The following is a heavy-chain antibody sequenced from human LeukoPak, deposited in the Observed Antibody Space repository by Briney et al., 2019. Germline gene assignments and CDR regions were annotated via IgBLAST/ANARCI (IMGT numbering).Heavy chain of an antibody. CDR1: GYTFSGYN. CDR2: VISHSGGT. V-gene: IGHV1-2*06. J-gene: IGHJ4*02. CDR3: ARGYNYGHDY. D-gene: IGHD5-18*01. Sequence: ASVKVSCKASGYTFSGYNMHWVRQAPGQGLEWMGRVISHSGGTNYAPRFQGRVTMTRDTSTSTAYMELSRLKSDDTAVYYCARGYNYGHDYWGQGTLVTVSS.